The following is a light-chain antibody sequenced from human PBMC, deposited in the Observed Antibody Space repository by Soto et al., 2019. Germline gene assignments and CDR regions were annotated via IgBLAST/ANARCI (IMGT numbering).Light chain of an antibody. CDR3: QQSYNAPIP. V-gene: IGKV1-39*01. Sequence: DIQMTQSPSSLSASVGDRVTITCRASQNIINYLNWYQQKPGKAPQLLIYVASRLESGVPSRFSGSGSGTDFTLTISSLQPEDFATYYCQQSYNAPIPFGQGTRPE. J-gene: IGKJ5*01. CDR2: VAS. CDR1: QNIINY.